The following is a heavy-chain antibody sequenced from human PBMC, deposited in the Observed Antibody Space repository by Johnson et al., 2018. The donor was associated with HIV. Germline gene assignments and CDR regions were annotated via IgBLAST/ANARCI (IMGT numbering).Heavy chain of an antibody. CDR2: ISYDGSNK. D-gene: IGHD3-22*01. V-gene: IGHV3-30*03. CDR1: GFTCSKYG. J-gene: IGHJ3*01. CDR3: ARDRGYWDAFDV. Sequence: QVQLVESGGGVVQPGRSLRLSCAASGFTCSKYGMRWGRQTPGKGLEWVEVISYDGSNKYSADSVKGRVTISRDNSQNTLYLQMNTLRPEDTAVYYCARDRGYWDAFDVSGQGTMVTVSS.